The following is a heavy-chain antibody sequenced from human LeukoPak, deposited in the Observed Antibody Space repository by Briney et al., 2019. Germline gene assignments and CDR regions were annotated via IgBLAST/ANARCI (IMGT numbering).Heavy chain of an antibody. CDR3: ARRYYYGSGRSKYNWFDP. CDR1: GGSISSYY. D-gene: IGHD3-10*01. J-gene: IGHJ5*02. CDR2: IYYSGST. V-gene: IGHV4-59*12. Sequence: SETLSLTCTVSGGSISSYYWSWIRQPPGKGLEWIGYIYYSGSTNYNPSLKSRVTISVDTSKNQFSLKLSSVTAADTAVYYCARRYYYGSGRSKYNWFDPWGQGTLVTVSS.